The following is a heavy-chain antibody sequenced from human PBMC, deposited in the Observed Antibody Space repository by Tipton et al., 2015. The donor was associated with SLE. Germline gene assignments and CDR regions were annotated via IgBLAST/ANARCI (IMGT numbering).Heavy chain of an antibody. CDR1: DDSIISGAYY. CDR2: IFYSGST. J-gene: IGHJ5*02. CDR3: ARVGAASGARYFDP. D-gene: IGHD3-16*01. V-gene: IGHV4-31*03. Sequence: TLSLTCTVSDDSIISGAYYWSWVRPHPGRGLEWLAYIFYSGSTYYNPSLKSRLNISVDRSNNQFSLKLTSVTAADTAVFYCARVGAASGARYFDPWGQGMLVTVSS.